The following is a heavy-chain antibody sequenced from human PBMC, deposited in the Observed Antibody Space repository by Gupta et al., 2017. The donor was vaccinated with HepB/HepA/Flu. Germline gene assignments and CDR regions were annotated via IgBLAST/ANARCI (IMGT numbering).Heavy chain of an antibody. J-gene: IGHJ6*02. CDR3: ATLIGITGTLESDYYYYGMDV. D-gene: IGHD1-20*01. Sequence: GGGVVKPGGSLRLSCAASGFTLSSYSMNWVRKAPGKALEWVASISSSSSYIYYADSVKGRFTISRDNAKNSLYLQMNSLSAEDTAVYYCATLIGITGTLESDYYYYGMDVWCQVTTVTVAS. V-gene: IGHV3-21*06. CDR1: GFTLSSYS. CDR2: ISSSSSYI.